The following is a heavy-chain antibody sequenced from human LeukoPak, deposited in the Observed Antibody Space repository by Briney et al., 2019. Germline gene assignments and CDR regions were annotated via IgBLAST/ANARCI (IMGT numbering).Heavy chain of an antibody. J-gene: IGHJ4*02. D-gene: IGHD5-12*01. CDR3: ARDPGLRLPDY. CDR1: GYTFTSYD. CDR2: TNPNSGNT. V-gene: IGHV1-8*03. Sequence: ASVKVSFKASGYTFTSYDINWVRQPTGQGLEWMGWTNPNSGNTGYAQKFQVRGTITRNTSISTAYMELSSLRSEDTAVYYCARDPGLRLPDYWGQGTLVTVSS.